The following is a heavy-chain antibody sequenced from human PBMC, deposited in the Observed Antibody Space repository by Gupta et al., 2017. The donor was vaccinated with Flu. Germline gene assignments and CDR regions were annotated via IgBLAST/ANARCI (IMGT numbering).Heavy chain of an antibody. Sequence: HWGRQAPGQALQGMGWINPSTGATNSEQKFRGRVTMTRDTSVSKAYMEVSRLSSDDTAVFYCARQKDNRGLAAAGQRGFDYWGQGTLVTVSS. J-gene: IGHJ4*02. V-gene: IGHV1-2*02. CDR3: ARQKDNRGLAAAGQRGFDY. D-gene: IGHD6-13*01. CDR2: INPSTGAT.